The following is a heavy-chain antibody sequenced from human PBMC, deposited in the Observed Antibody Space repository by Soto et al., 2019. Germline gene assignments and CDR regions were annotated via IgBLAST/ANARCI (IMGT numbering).Heavy chain of an antibody. CDR1: EFTFSSYG. J-gene: IGHJ4*02. Sequence: PGWSLILSCAASEFTFSSYGMQWVLQAPGKGLEWVPFVWSDGSKKYYAESVKGRFTISRDNSKNTLYLQMNSLRAEDTAVYYCARASEYCCGDCYPYFDLCAQRYMVTVYS. CDR2: VWSDGSKK. D-gene: IGHD2-21*02. CDR3: ARASEYCCGDCYPYFDL. V-gene: IGHV3-33*01.